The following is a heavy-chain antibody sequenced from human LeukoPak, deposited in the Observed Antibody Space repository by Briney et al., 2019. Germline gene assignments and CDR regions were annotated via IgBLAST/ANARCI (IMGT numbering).Heavy chain of an antibody. CDR3: ARAGYSSGWYPTKAFDY. D-gene: IGHD6-19*01. CDR1: GYAFTSYG. Sequence: EASVKVSCKASGYAFTSYGISWVRQAPGQGPEWMGWISAYNGNTNYAQKLQGRVTMTTDTSTSTAYMELRSLRSDDTAVYYCARAGYSSGWYPTKAFDYWGQGTLVTVSS. V-gene: IGHV1-18*04. J-gene: IGHJ4*02. CDR2: ISAYNGNT.